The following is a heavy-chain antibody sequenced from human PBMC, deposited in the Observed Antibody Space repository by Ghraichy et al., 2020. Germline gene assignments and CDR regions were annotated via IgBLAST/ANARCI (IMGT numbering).Heavy chain of an antibody. D-gene: IGHD3-22*01. CDR3: ARDTKGSGYLYYYYGMDV. J-gene: IGHJ6*02. CDR2: ISSSSSYI. V-gene: IGHV3-21*01. CDR1: GFTFSSYS. Sequence: GGSLRLSCAASGFTFSSYSMNWVRQAPGKGLEWVSSISSSSSYIYYADSVKGRFTISRDNAKNSLYLQMNSLRAEDTAVYYCARDTKGSGYLYYYYGMDVWGQGTTVTVSS.